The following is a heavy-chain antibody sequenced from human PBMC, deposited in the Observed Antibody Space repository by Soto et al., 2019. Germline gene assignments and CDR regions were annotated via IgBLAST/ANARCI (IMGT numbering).Heavy chain of an antibody. Sequence: QVQLVQSGAEVKKPGSSVKVSCKASGGTFSSYTISWVRQAPGQGLEWMGRIIPILGIANYAQKFQGRVTITADKSMSTAYMELSSLRSEDTAVYYCASSGHYDSSGYYYAADYWGQGTLVTVSS. J-gene: IGHJ4*02. CDR1: GGTFSSYT. CDR3: ASSGHYDSSGYYYAADY. V-gene: IGHV1-69*02. D-gene: IGHD3-22*01. CDR2: IIPILGIA.